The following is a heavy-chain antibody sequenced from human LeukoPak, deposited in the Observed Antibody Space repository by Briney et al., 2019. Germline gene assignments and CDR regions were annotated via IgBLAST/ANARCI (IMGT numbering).Heavy chain of an antibody. Sequence: SGRSLRLSCAASGFTFSSYGMHWVRQAPGKGLEWVAVIWDDGSNQYYADSVKGRFTISRDNPKNTLHLQMNSLRAGDTAVYYCARGRGSSWYLDNWGQGTLVTVSS. J-gene: IGHJ4*02. CDR1: GFTFSSYG. D-gene: IGHD6-13*01. CDR2: IWDDGSNQ. CDR3: ARGRGSSWYLDN. V-gene: IGHV3-33*08.